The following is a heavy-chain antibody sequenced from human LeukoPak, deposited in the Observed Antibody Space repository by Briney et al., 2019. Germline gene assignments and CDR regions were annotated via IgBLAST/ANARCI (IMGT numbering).Heavy chain of an antibody. Sequence: SQTLSLTCAISGDSVSSNSATWNWITQSPSRGLEWLGRTYYRSKWYNEYAVSVKSRITINPDTSKNHFSLQLNSVTPEDTAVYYCARRGQQVAFDYWGQGTLVTVSS. CDR2: TYYRSKWYN. CDR1: GDSVSSNSAT. D-gene: IGHD5-12*01. J-gene: IGHJ4*02. CDR3: ARRGQQVAFDY. V-gene: IGHV6-1*01.